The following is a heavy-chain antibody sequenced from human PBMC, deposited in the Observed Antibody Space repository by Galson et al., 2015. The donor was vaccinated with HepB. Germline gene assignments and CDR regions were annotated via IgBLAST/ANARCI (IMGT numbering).Heavy chain of an antibody. CDR1: YY. Sequence: YYWSWIRQPPGKGLEWIGEINHSGSTNYNPSLKSRVTISVDTSKNQFSLKLSSVTAADTAVYYCASFPIVGAFRPLAFDIWGQGTMVTVSS. D-gene: IGHD1-26*01. CDR2: INHSGST. V-gene: IGHV4-34*01. J-gene: IGHJ3*02. CDR3: ASFPIVGAFRPLAFDI.